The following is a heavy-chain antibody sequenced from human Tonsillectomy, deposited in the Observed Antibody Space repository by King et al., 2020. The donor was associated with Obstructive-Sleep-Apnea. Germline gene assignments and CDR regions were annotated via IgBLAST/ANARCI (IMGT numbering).Heavy chain of an antibody. CDR1: GFTFNSYA. Sequence: VQLVESGGGLVQPGGSLRLSCAASGFTFNSYAMSWVRQAPGKGLEWVSTISDSGGSTYYTDSVKGRFTISGDNSKNTLYLQMNILRAEDTAGYYCAKIDYGDYVSFDYWGQGTLVTVSS. CDR3: AKIDYGDYVSFDY. J-gene: IGHJ4*02. D-gene: IGHD4-17*01. CDR2: ISDSGGST. V-gene: IGHV3-23*04.